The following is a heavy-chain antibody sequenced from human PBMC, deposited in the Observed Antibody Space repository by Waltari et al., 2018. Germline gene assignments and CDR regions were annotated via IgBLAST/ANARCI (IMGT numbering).Heavy chain of an antibody. V-gene: IGHV3-30-3*01. D-gene: IGHD2-15*01. CDR2: ISYDGSNK. Sequence: QVQLVESGGGVVQPGRSLRLSCAASGFTFSSYAMHWVRQAPGKGLEWVAVISYDGSNKYYADSVKGRFTISRDNSKNTLYLQMNSLRAEDTAVYYCARGGTASLGYCSGGSCLWVYWGQGTLVTVSS. CDR1: GFTFSSYA. J-gene: IGHJ4*02. CDR3: ARGGTASLGYCSGGSCLWVY.